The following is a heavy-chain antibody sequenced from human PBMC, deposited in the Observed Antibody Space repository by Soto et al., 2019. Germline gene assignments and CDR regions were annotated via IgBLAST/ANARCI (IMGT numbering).Heavy chain of an antibody. CDR3: ARVAIASGGVIAVTYALDV. CDR1: GFTFSSYA. V-gene: IGHV3-30-3*01. J-gene: IGHJ6*02. CDR2: ISYDGSTT. Sequence: GGSLRLSCAASGFTFSSYAMHWVRQAPGKGLEWVAVISYDGSTTYYADSVKGRFTVSRDNVKNSLFLQMNSLRDEDTAVYYCARVAIASGGVIAVTYALDVWGQGTTVTVSS. D-gene: IGHD3-16*02.